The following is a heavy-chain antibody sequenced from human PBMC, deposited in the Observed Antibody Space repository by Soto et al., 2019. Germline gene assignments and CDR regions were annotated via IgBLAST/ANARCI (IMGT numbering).Heavy chain of an antibody. Sequence: RGSPGLSCAAYGFSFSSYWMSWVRQAPGKGLEWGANRKQDGSEKYYVECLKGRFTISRDNANNSLYLQINSLRAEGTAVYYCARDLGATAMVGDRLAYYYYVMDFWGQVTSRTFSS. J-gene: IGHJ6*02. D-gene: IGHD5-18*01. V-gene: IGHV3-7*01. CDR2: RKQDGSEK. CDR1: GFSFSSYW. CDR3: ARDLGATAMVGDRLAYYYYVMDF.